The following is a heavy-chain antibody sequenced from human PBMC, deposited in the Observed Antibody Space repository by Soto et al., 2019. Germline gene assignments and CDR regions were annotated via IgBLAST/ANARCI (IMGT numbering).Heavy chain of an antibody. J-gene: IGHJ4*02. CDR3: ARDGHGEQWLSFDY. Sequence: QVQLVESGGGVVQPGRSLRLSCAASGFTFSSYGMHWVRQAPGKGLEWVAVIWDDGSNKYYADSVKGRFTISRDNSKNTLYLQMNSLRAEDTAVYYWARDGHGEQWLSFDYWGQGTLVTVSS. CDR2: IWDDGSNK. V-gene: IGHV3-33*01. CDR1: GFTFSSYG. D-gene: IGHD6-19*01.